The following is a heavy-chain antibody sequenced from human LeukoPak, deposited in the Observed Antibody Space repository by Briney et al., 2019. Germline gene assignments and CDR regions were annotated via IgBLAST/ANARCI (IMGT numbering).Heavy chain of an antibody. CDR3: ARDHTVIAAAAPFDY. Sequence: ASVKVSCKASGYTFTGYYMHWVRQAPGQGLEWMGWINPNSGGTNYAQKLQGRVTMTTDTSTSTAYMELRSLRSDDTAVYYCARDHTVIAAAAPFDYWGQGTLVTVSS. CDR1: GYTFTGYY. CDR2: INPNSGGT. D-gene: IGHD6-13*01. J-gene: IGHJ4*02. V-gene: IGHV1-2*02.